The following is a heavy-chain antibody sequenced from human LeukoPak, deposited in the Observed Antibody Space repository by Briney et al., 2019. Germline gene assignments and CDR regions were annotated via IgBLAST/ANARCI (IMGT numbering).Heavy chain of an antibody. J-gene: IGHJ4*02. D-gene: IGHD6-13*01. Sequence: ASVKVSCKASGYTFTGYYMHWVRQAPGQGPEWMGWINPNSGGTNYAQKFQGRVTMTRDMSISTAYMELSRLRSDDTAVYYCAREEQQLVYTDYWGQGTLVTVSS. CDR2: INPNSGGT. CDR1: GYTFTGYY. CDR3: AREEQQLVYTDY. V-gene: IGHV1-2*02.